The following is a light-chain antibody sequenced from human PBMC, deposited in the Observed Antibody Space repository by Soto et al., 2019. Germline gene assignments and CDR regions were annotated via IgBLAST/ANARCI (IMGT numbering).Light chain of an antibody. CDR1: QGISSW. V-gene: IGKV1D-12*01. Sequence: DIQMTQSPSSVSASVGDRVTITCRASQGISSWLAWYQQKPGKAPKLLIYAASSLQSGVPSRFSSSAAGTGFTRTISSLQPEDFATYYGQPAHSFPHTFGPGTKVDIK. CDR3: QPAHSFPHT. CDR2: AAS. J-gene: IGKJ3*01.